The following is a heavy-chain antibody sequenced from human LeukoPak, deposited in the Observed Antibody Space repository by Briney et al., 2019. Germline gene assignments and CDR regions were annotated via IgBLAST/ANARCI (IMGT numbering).Heavy chain of an antibody. CDR3: ARGRGEMATITYCFDY. CDR1: GFTISSYS. Sequence: GGSLRLSCAASGFTISSYSMNWVRQAPGKGLEWVSSISSSSGYIYYADSVKGRFTISRDNAKNSLYLQMNSLRAEDTAVYYCARGRGEMATITYCFDYWGQGTLVTVSS. V-gene: IGHV3-21*01. CDR2: ISSSSGYI. D-gene: IGHD5-24*01. J-gene: IGHJ4*02.